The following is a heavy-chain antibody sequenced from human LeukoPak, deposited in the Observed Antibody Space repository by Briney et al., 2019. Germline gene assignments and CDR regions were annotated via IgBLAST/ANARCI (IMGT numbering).Heavy chain of an antibody. D-gene: IGHD1-14*01. CDR3: ARDTGKGPDY. Sequence: SQTLSPTCTVSGGSISSGGYYWSWIRQHPGKGLEWIGYIYYSGSTYYNPSLKSRVTISVDTSKNQFSLKLSSVTAADTAVYYCARDTGKGPDYWGQGTLVTVSS. J-gene: IGHJ4*02. CDR1: GGSISSGGYY. V-gene: IGHV4-31*03. CDR2: IYYSGST.